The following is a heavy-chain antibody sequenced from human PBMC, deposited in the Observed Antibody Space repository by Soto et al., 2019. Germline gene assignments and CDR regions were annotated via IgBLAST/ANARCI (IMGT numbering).Heavy chain of an antibody. CDR1: GGSFSGYY. CDR2: INHSGST. Sequence: ETLSLTCAVYGGSFSGYYWSWIRQPPGKGLEWIGEINHSGSTNYNPSLKSRVTISVDTSKTQFSLKLSSVTAADTAVYYCASGAAGMGNYYYYYGMDVWGQGTTVTVSS. D-gene: IGHD6-13*01. V-gene: IGHV4-34*01. J-gene: IGHJ6*02. CDR3: ASGAAGMGNYYYYYGMDV.